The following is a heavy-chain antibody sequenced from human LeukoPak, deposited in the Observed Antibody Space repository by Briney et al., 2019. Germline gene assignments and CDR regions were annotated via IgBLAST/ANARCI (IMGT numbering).Heavy chain of an antibody. J-gene: IGHJ6*02. Sequence: GGSLRLSCAASGFTFSSYSMNWVRQAPGKGLEWVSSISSSSSYIYYADSVKGRFTISRDNTKNSLYLQMNSLRAEDTAVYYCVRDGTFTIFGRDYYYGMDVWGQGTTVTVSS. CDR2: ISSSSSYI. D-gene: IGHD3-3*01. CDR1: GFTFSSYS. V-gene: IGHV3-21*01. CDR3: VRDGTFTIFGRDYYYGMDV.